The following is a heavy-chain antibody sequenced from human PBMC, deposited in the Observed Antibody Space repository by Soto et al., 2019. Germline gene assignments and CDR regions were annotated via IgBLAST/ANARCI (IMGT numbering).Heavy chain of an antibody. CDR3: ARHTYQGYDFWSGYSSWFDS. Sequence: SETLSLTCTVSGGSISSSSDYCAWIRQPPGKGLEWIGSINYNENTYYNPSLKSRVTISVDTSRSQFSLILSSVTAADTAVYYCARHTYQGYDFWSGYSSWFDSWGQGTLVTVSS. D-gene: IGHD3-3*01. CDR2: INYNENT. J-gene: IGHJ5*01. V-gene: IGHV4-39*01. CDR1: GGSISSSSDY.